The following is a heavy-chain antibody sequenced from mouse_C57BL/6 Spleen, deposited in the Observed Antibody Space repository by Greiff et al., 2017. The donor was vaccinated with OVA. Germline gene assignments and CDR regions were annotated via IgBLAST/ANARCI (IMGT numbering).Heavy chain of an antibody. D-gene: IGHD1-1*01. CDR2: INPSTGGT. CDR1: GYSFTGYY. CDR3: ARPGSSYWLAY. Sequence: VQLKQSGPELVKPGASVKISCKASGYSFTGYYMNWVKQSPEKSLEWIGEINPSTGGTTYNQKFKAKATLTVDKSSSTAYMQLKSLTSEDSAVYYCARPGSSYWLAYWGQGTLVTVSA. V-gene: IGHV1-42*01. J-gene: IGHJ3*01.